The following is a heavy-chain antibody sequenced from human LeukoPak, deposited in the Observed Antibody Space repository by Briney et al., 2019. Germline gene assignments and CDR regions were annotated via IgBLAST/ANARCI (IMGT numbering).Heavy chain of an antibody. CDR1: GFPFSSYA. D-gene: IGHD3-22*01. CDR3: AKALGLYYYDSSGYTDAFDI. Sequence: GSLRLSCAASGFPFSSYAMSWVRQAPGKGLEWVSAISGSGGSTYYADSVKGRFTISRDNSKNTLYLQMNSLRAEDTAVYYCAKALGLYYYDSSGYTDAFDIWGQGTMVTVS. J-gene: IGHJ3*02. CDR2: ISGSGGST. V-gene: IGHV3-23*01.